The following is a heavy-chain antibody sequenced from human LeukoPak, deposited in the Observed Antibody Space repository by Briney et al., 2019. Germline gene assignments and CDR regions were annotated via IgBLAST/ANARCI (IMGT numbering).Heavy chain of an antibody. CDR2: ISSSGSTI. CDR3: ARDLGVLRFSADV. Sequence: GGSLRLSCAASGFTFSDHYMSWIRQAPGKGLEWVSYISSSGSTIYYADSVKGRFTISRDNAKNSLYLQMNSLRAEDTAVYYCARDLGVLRFSADVWGQGTTVTVSS. CDR1: GFTFSDHY. D-gene: IGHD3-3*01. J-gene: IGHJ6*02. V-gene: IGHV3-11*01.